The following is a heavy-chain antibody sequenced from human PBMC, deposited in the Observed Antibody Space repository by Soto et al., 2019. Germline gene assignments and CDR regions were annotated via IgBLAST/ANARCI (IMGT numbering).Heavy chain of an antibody. D-gene: IGHD4-4*01. V-gene: IGHV2-5*02. CDR1: GFSLSTSGVG. Sequence: QITLKESGPTLVKPTETLTLTCTVSGFSLSTSGVGVGWIRQPPGKALEWLALIYWDDDKRYSPSLKSSLTIRKDTSKNQVVLTMTNLDPVDTATYYCAHRRGLLSTGQGWYFDLWGRGTLVTVSS. J-gene: IGHJ2*01. CDR3: AHRRGLLSTGQGWYFDL. CDR2: IYWDDDK.